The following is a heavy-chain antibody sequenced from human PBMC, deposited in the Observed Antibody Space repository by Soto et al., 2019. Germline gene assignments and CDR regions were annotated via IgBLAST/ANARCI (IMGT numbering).Heavy chain of an antibody. Sequence: QVQLVQSGAEVKKPGSSVKVSCKASGGTFSSYAISWVRQAPGQGLEWMGGIIPIFGTANYAQKFQGRVTITADLSRSTGYSGLGSVSVGATAVYYCAREGGVGATTGWDWGQGTLVTVSS. CDR3: AREGGVGATTGWD. V-gene: IGHV1-69*01. D-gene: IGHD1-26*01. J-gene: IGHJ4*02. CDR2: IIPIFGTA. CDR1: GGTFSSYA.